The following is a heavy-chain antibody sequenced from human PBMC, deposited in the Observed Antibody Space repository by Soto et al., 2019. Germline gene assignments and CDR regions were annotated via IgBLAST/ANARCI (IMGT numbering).Heavy chain of an antibody. CDR3: ARVDGVAAAGTGCFDY. D-gene: IGHD6-13*01. J-gene: IGHJ4*02. V-gene: IGHV4-31*03. CDR2: IYYSGST. CDR1: GGSISSGGYY. Sequence: QVQLQESGPGLVKPSQTLSLTCTVSGGSISSGGYYWSWIRQHPGKGLEWIGYIYYSGSTYYNPSLKSRVTISVDTSKNQFSLKLSSVTVADTAVYYCARVDGVAAAGTGCFDYWGQGTLVTVSS.